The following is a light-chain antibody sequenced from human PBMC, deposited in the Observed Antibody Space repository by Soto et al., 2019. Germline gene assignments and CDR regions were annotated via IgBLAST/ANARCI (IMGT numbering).Light chain of an antibody. CDR2: GNS. Sequence: QSVLTQPPSASGTPGQRVTISCSGSNSNIGSNTVNWYQQLPGTAPKLRIYGNSNRPSGVPDLFSGSKSGTSASLAITGLQAEDEADYYCQSYDSSLSDYVVFGGGTKLTVL. J-gene: IGLJ2*01. CDR1: NSNIGSNT. V-gene: IGLV1-40*01. CDR3: QSYDSSLSDYVV.